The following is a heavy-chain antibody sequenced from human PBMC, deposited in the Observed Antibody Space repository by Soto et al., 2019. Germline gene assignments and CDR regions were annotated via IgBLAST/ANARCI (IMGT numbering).Heavy chain of an antibody. Sequence: LRLSCAASGFTFSSYAMHWVRQAPGKGLEWVAVISYDGSNKYYADSVKGRSTISRDNSKNTLYVQMNSLRAEDTAVYYCARGPSSLTRFDYWGQGTLVTVSS. D-gene: IGHD2-2*01. CDR3: ARGPSSLTRFDY. CDR2: ISYDGSNK. V-gene: IGHV3-30-3*01. CDR1: GFTFSSYA. J-gene: IGHJ4*02.